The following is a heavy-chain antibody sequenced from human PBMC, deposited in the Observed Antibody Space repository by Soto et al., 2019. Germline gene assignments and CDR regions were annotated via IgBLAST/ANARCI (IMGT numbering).Heavy chain of an antibody. CDR2: INSDGSST. CDR3: ARAEDYYDSSGYLIGNAFDI. Sequence: EVQLVESGGGLVQPGGSLRLSCAASGFTFSSYWMHWVRQAPGKGLVWVSRINSDGSSTSYADSVKGRFTISRDNAKNTLYLQMNSLRAEDTAVYYCARAEDYYDSSGYLIGNAFDIWGQGTMVTVSS. CDR1: GFTFSSYW. D-gene: IGHD3-22*01. J-gene: IGHJ3*02. V-gene: IGHV3-74*01.